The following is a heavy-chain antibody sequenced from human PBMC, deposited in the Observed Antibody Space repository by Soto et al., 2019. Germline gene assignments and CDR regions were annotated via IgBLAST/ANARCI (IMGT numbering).Heavy chain of an antibody. CDR3: AHKGYGNYPRDNWFDP. CDR2: IYWNDDT. J-gene: IGHJ5*02. CDR1: GFSLTTAGAG. V-gene: IGHV2-5*01. Sequence: QITLKESGPTLVKPTQALTLTCTFSGFSLTTAGAGVGWIRQPPGKALEWLALIYWNDDTRYSPSLNSRLTITNDTSKNQVVLRMTNMDPVDTATYYCAHKGYGNYPRDNWFDPWGQGILVIVSS. D-gene: IGHD4-17*01.